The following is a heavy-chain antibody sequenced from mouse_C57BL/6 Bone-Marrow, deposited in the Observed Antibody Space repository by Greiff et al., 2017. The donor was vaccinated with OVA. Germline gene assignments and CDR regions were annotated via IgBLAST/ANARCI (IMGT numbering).Heavy chain of an antibody. V-gene: IGHV1-81*01. CDR3: ARYNYGSSPDV. CDR2: IYPRSGNT. Sequence: VKVVESGAELARPGASVKLSCKASGYTFTSYGISWVKQRTGQGLEWIGEIYPRSGNTYYNEKFKGKATLTADKSSSTAYMELRSLTSEDSAVYFCARYNYGSSPDVWGTGTTVTVSS. D-gene: IGHD1-1*01. CDR1: GYTFTSYG. J-gene: IGHJ1*03.